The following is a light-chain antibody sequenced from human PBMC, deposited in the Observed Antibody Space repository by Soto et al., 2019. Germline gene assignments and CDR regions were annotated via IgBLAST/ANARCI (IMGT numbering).Light chain of an antibody. CDR3: AAWDDSLNAWV. J-gene: IGLJ3*02. V-gene: IGLV1-47*01. CDR1: SSNIGSNY. Sequence: QSVLTQPPSASGTPGQRVTISCSGSSSNIGSNYVYWYQQLPGTAPRLLIYGNIQRPSGVPDRFSGSKSDTSASLAISGLLSEDESDYYCAAWDDSLNAWVFGGGTKLTVL. CDR2: GNI.